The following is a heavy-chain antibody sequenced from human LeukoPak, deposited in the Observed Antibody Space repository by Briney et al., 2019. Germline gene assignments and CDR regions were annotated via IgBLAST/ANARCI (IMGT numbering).Heavy chain of an antibody. CDR2: ISYDGSNK. Sequence: GGSLRLSCAASGFAFSSYAMHWVRQAPGKGLEWVAVISYDGSNKYYADSVKGRFTISRDNSKNTLYLQMNSLRAEDTAVYYCARDGLRTNYYYYGMDVWGQGTTVTVSS. CDR1: GFAFSSYA. CDR3: ARDGLRTNYYYYGMDV. D-gene: IGHD3-3*01. V-gene: IGHV3-30-3*01. J-gene: IGHJ6*02.